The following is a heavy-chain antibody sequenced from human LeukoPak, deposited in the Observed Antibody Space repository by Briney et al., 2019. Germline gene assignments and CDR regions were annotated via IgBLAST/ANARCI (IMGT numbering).Heavy chain of an antibody. Sequence: SGGSLRLSCAASGFTFSSYAMSWVRQAPGKGLEWVSAISGSGGSTYYADSVKGRFTISRDNSKNTLYLQMNSLRAEDTAVYYCAKDTAMALDAFDIWGQGTMVTVSS. V-gene: IGHV3-23*01. CDR3: AKDTAMALDAFDI. CDR1: GFTFSSYA. CDR2: ISGSGGST. J-gene: IGHJ3*02. D-gene: IGHD5-18*01.